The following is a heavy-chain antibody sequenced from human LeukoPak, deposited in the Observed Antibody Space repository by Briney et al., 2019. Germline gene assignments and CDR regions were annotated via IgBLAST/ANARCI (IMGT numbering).Heavy chain of an antibody. CDR2: INPNSGGT. Sequence: ASVKVSCKASGYTFTGYFIHWVRQAPGQGLEWMGWINPNSGGTHYTQKFQGRVTMTRDTSISTAYMELSRLTSGDTAVYYCAREDEVVDAFDIWGQGTMVTVSS. V-gene: IGHV1-2*02. J-gene: IGHJ3*02. CDR3: AREDEVVDAFDI. CDR1: GYTFTGYF. D-gene: IGHD2-2*01.